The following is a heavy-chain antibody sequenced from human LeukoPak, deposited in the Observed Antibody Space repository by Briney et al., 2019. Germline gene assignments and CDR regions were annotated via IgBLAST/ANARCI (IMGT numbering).Heavy chain of an antibody. CDR1: GFTFSSYA. D-gene: IGHD6-13*01. J-gene: IGHJ4*02. CDR3: ATGIAAAGGLDY. V-gene: IGHV3-23*01. CDR2: ISGSGGRT. Sequence: GGSLRLSCAASGFTFSSYAMSWVRQAPGKGREWVSAISGSGGRTYYADSVKGRFTISRDNSKNTLYLQMNSLRAEDTAVYYCATGIAAAGGLDYWGQGTLVTVSS.